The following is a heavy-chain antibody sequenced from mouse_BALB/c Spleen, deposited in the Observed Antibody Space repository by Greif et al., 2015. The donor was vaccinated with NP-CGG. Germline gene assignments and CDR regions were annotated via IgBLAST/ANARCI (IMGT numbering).Heavy chain of an antibody. CDR1: SYTFTDYA. V-gene: IGHV1-67*01. CDR3: ARSNWDVSWFAY. CDR2: ISTYYGNT. D-gene: IGHD4-1*02. J-gene: IGHJ3*01. Sequence: QVQLQQSGPELVRPGVSVKISCKGSSYTFTDYAMHWVKQSHAKSLEWIGVISTYYGNTNYNQKFKGKATMTVDKSSSTAYMELARLTSEDSAVYYCARSNWDVSWFAYWGQGTLVTVSA.